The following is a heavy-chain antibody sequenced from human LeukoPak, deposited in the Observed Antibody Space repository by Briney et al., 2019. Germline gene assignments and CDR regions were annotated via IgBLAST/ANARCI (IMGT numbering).Heavy chain of an antibody. CDR2: ISSSSSTI. Sequence: GGSLRLSCAASGFTFSSYNMNWVRQAPGKGLEWVSYISSSSSTIYYSDSVKGRLTISRDNSKNTLYLQMNSLRAEDTAVYYCAKSLPSIIVATITDLDYWGQGTLVTVSS. CDR1: GFTFSSYN. CDR3: AKSLPSIIVATITDLDY. V-gene: IGHV3-48*01. D-gene: IGHD5-12*01. J-gene: IGHJ4*02.